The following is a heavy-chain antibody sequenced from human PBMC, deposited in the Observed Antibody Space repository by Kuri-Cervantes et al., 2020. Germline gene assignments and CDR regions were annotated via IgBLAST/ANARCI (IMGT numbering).Heavy chain of an antibody. D-gene: IGHD3-3*01. CDR2: IYYSGST. CDR1: GGSISSSSYY. V-gene: IGHV4-39*07. Sequence: SETLSLTCTVSGGSISSSSYYWGWIRQPPGKGLEWIGSIYYSGSTYYNPSLKSRVTISVDTSKNQFSLKLSSVTAAGTAVYYCARANYDIWSGYSDGFDYWGQGTLVTVSS. J-gene: IGHJ4*02. CDR3: ARANYDIWSGYSDGFDY.